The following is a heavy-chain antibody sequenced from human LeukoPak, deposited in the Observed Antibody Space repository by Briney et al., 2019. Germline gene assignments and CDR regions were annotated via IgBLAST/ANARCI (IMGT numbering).Heavy chain of an antibody. V-gene: IGHV1-69*13. CDR1: AGTFSSYA. D-gene: IGHD2-15*01. J-gene: IGHJ4*02. Sequence: ASVKVSCNASAGTFSSYAISWVRQAPGQGLEWMGGIIPIFGTANYAQKFQGRVTTTADESTSTAYMELSSLRSEDTAVYYCARSSGSPSMTDYWGQGTLVTVSS. CDR2: IIPIFGTA. CDR3: ARSSGSPSMTDY.